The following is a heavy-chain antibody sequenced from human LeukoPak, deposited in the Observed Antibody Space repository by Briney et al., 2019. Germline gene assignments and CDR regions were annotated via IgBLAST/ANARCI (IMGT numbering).Heavy chain of an antibody. CDR3: VGSLGY. CDR1: GFTFSHYW. CDR2: IKQDSSAS. V-gene: IGHV3-7*01. Sequence: PGGSLRLSCEASGFTFSHYWMSWVRQVPGKGPEWVANIKQDSSASFHLDSMKGRVTISRDNAKNSLYLQMYSLRVEDTAVYYCVGSLGYWGQGTLVTVSS. J-gene: IGHJ4*02.